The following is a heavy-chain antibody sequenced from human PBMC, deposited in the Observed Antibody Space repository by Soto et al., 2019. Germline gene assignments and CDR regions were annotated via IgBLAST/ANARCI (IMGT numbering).Heavy chain of an antibody. J-gene: IGHJ6*02. CDR2: INTYNGYT. CDR3: ARDLWGYCGADCYPLDV. D-gene: IGHD2-21*02. Sequence: ASVKVSCKASGYTFTSCGISWVRQAPGQGLEWMGLINTYNGYTNYPQNFQGRVTMTTDTSTGTVYMELRSLTSDDTAVYYCARDLWGYCGADCYPLDVWGQGTTVTVSS. V-gene: IGHV1-18*01. CDR1: GYTFTSCG.